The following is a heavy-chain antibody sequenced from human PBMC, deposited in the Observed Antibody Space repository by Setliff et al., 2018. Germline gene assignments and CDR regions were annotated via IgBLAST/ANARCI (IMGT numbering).Heavy chain of an antibody. J-gene: IGHJ4*02. D-gene: IGHD2-8*01. Sequence: NPSETLSLTCAVYGASFSAYYWSWLRQPPGKGLEWIGESNHSGGTSYNASLKSRLSMSVDTSRNQFSLELSSVTAADTAVYYCARDPGVHSGTWCLDSWGQGTQVTVSS. CDR2: SNHSGGT. V-gene: IGHV4-34*01. CDR3: ARDPGVHSGTWCLDS. CDR1: GASFSAYY.